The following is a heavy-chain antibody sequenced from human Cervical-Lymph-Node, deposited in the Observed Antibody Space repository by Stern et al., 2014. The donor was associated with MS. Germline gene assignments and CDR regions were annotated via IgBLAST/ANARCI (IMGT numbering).Heavy chain of an antibody. CDR1: GGSFSGYY. CDR2: INHSGTT. CDR3: ARGLELELHIFQH. Sequence: QVQLMQWGAGLLKPSETLSLTCAVYGGSFSGYYWSWIRQPPGKGLEWIGEINHSGTTNYNPSLKSRVPISVDTSKNQFSLKLSSVTAADTAVYYCARGLELELHIFQHWGQGTLVTVSS. J-gene: IGHJ1*01. D-gene: IGHD1-7*01. V-gene: IGHV4-34*01.